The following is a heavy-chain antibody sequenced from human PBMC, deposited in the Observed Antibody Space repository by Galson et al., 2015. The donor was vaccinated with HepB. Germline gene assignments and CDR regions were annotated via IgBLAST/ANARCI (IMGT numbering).Heavy chain of an antibody. V-gene: IGHV1-69*04. D-gene: IGHD2-8*02. Sequence: SVKVSCKASGGTFSSYAISWVRQAPGQGLEWMGRIIPILGIANYAQKFQGRVTITADKSTSTAYMELSSLRSEDTAVYYCARGDSRVTGSQVAPLGAVYNWFDPWGQGTLVTVSS. CDR3: ARGDSRVTGSQVAPLGAVYNWFDP. CDR1: GGTFSSYA. CDR2: IIPILGIA. J-gene: IGHJ5*02.